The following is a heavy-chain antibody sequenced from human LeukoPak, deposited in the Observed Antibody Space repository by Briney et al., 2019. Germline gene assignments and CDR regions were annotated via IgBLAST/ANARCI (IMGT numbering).Heavy chain of an antibody. CDR1: GFTFSSYW. Sequence: GGSLRLSCAVSGFTFSSYWMHWVRQGPGKGLVWVSRISGDETTTSYADSVKGRFTIFRDNSKNTLYLQMNSLRAEDTAVYYCAKGRNGGWGQGTLVTVSS. V-gene: IGHV3-74*01. D-gene: IGHD2-8*01. CDR2: ISGDETTT. CDR3: AKGRNGG. J-gene: IGHJ4*02.